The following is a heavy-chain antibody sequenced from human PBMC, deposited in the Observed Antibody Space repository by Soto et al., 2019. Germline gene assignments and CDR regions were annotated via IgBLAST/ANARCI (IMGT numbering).Heavy chain of an antibody. Sequence: PSETLSLTCTVSGGSISSGDYYWSWIRQPPGKGLEWIGYIYYSGSTYYNPSLKSRVTISVDTSKNQFSLKLSSVTAADTAVYYCAREYYGDPPQGFRFDYWGQGTLVTVSS. CDR3: AREYYGDPPQGFRFDY. CDR1: GGSISSGDYY. CDR2: IYYSGST. V-gene: IGHV4-30-4*01. D-gene: IGHD4-17*01. J-gene: IGHJ4*02.